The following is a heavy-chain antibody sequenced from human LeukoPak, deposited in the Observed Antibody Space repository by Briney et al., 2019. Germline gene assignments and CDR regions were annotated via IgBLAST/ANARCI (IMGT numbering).Heavy chain of an antibody. Sequence: SETLSLTCTVSGGSISSSSYYWGWIRQPPGKGLEGIGSIYYSGSTYYNPSLKSRVTISVDTSKNQFSLKLSSVTAADTAVYYCARVVVSSSWSEYYYYYYYMDVWGKGTTVTVSS. D-gene: IGHD6-13*01. CDR3: ARVVVSSSWSEYYYYYYYMDV. J-gene: IGHJ6*03. V-gene: IGHV4-39*07. CDR1: GGSISSSSYY. CDR2: IYYSGST.